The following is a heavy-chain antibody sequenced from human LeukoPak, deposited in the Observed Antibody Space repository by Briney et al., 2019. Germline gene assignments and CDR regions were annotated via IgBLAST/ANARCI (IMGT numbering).Heavy chain of an antibody. CDR3: AREGSGSYYLWFDP. CDR1: GYTFTGYY. J-gene: IGHJ5*02. Sequence: ASVKVSGKASGYTFTGYYMHWVRQAPGQGLEWMGWINPKSGGRNYGQKFQGRVTMTRDTSISTAYMEVSRLRSDDTAMYYCAREGSGSYYLWFDPWGQGTLVTVSS. CDR2: INPKSGGR. D-gene: IGHD1-26*01. V-gene: IGHV1-2*02.